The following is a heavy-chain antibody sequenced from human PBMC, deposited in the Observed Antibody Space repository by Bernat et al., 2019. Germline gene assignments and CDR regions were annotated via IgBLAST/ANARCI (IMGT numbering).Heavy chain of an antibody. V-gene: IGHV3-48*01. CDR1: GFTFSSYS. J-gene: IGHJ4*02. Sequence: EVQLLESGGGLVQPGGSLRLSCAASGFTFSSYSMNWVRQAPGKGLEWVSYISSSSSTIYYADSVKGRFTISRDNAKNSLYLQMNSLRAEDTAVYYCARDDFDLGSWYSSIRPYYFDYWGQGTLVTVSS. CDR3: ARDDFDLGSWYSSIRPYYFDY. D-gene: IGHD6-13*01. CDR2: ISSSSSTI.